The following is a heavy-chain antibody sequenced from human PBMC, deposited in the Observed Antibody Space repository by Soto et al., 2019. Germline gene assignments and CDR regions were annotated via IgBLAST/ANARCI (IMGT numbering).Heavy chain of an antibody. J-gene: IGHJ4*02. CDR3: ASGPIGDYTDGFDY. V-gene: IGHV4-30-2*01. D-gene: IGHD4-17*01. CDR2: IYHSGST. CDR1: GGSISSGGYS. Sequence: SETLSLTCAVSGGSISSGGYSWSWIRHPPGKGLEWIGYIYHSGSTYYNPSLKSRVTISVDRSKNQFSLKLSSVTAADTAVYYCASGPIGDYTDGFDYWGQGTLVTVSS.